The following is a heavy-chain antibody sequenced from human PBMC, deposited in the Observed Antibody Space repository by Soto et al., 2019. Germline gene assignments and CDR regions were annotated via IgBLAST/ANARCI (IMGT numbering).Heavy chain of an antibody. D-gene: IGHD4-17*01. CDR1: VXTFSDYD. CDR2: VSSSGSTR. J-gene: IGHJ4*02. Sequence: GSLILACPTSVXTFSDYDISWIRQAAGKGLEWVSYVSSSGSTRYYADSVKGRFTISRDNAKNSLYLQMNSLRAEDTDVDYCARDIDDGGNASDYWSQGTLGTVS. V-gene: IGHV3-11*01. CDR3: ARDIDDGGNASDY.